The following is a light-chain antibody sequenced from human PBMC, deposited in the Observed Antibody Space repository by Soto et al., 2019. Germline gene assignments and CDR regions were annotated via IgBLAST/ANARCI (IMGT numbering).Light chain of an antibody. CDR3: QQSYSTPWT. V-gene: IGKV1-39*01. CDR2: AAF. J-gene: IGKJ1*01. Sequence: DIQMTQSPSSLSASVGDRVVITCRASQRFASYLNWYQQKPGQAPKLLIFAAFSLQSGVPSRFSGSGSGTDFTLTISSLQPEDFATYYYQQSYSTPWTFGQGTKVKIK. CDR1: QRFASY.